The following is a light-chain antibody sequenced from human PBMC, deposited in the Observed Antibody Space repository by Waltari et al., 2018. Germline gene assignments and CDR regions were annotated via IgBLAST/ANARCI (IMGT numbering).Light chain of an antibody. CDR2: GAS. J-gene: IGKJ1*01. CDR3: QHYVRLPAT. V-gene: IGKV3-20*01. CDR1: QSVSRS. Sequence: CRASQSVSRSLAWYQQKPGQAPKLLIYGASTRATGIPDGFTGSGSGTDFSLTISSLEPEDFAIYFCQHYVRLPATFGQGTKVEIK.